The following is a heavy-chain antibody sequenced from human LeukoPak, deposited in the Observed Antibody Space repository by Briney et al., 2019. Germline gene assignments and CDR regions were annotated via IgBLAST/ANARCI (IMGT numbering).Heavy chain of an antibody. CDR1: GFTFDDYA. J-gene: IGHJ4*02. D-gene: IGHD5-18*01. V-gene: IGHV3-9*03. CDR2: ISWNSGSI. Sequence: GGSLKLSCAASGFTFDDYAMHWVRQAPGKGLEWVSGISWNSGSIGYADSVKGRFTISRDNAKNSLYLQMNSLRAEDMALYHCAKAMLKDTAMAFDYWGQGTLVTVSS. CDR3: AKAMLKDTAMAFDY.